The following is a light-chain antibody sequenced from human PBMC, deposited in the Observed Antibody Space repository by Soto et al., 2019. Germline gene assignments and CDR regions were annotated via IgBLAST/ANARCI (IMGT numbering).Light chain of an antibody. J-gene: IGKJ4*01. Sequence: DIWMTQSPSSLSASVGDRVTIICRASQDITNELGWFQQKPGKAPKRLIYAASTLHSGVPSRFSGGGFGTEFTLTITSLQPEDFATYYCFQHNSYPLTFGGGTTVEIK. CDR2: AAS. V-gene: IGKV1-17*01. CDR3: FQHNSYPLT. CDR1: QDITNE.